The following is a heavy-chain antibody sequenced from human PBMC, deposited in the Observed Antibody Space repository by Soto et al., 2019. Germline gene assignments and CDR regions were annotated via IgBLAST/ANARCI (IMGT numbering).Heavy chain of an antibody. Sequence: GGSLRLSCAASGFTFSDYYMSWIRQAPGKGLEWVSYISSSSSYTNYADSVKGRFTISRDNAKNSLHLQMNSLRSEDTAVYYCAREGYFTAMVTTNNNWFDPWGQGTLVTVSS. J-gene: IGHJ5*02. V-gene: IGHV3-11*05. CDR2: ISSSSSYT. CDR1: GFTFSDYY. CDR3: AREGYFTAMVTTNNNWFDP. D-gene: IGHD5-18*01.